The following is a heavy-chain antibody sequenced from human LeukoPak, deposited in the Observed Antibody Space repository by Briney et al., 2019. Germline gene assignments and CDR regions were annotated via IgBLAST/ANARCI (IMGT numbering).Heavy chain of an antibody. V-gene: IGHV3-7*01. J-gene: IGHJ6*03. CDR2: IKQDGSEK. Sequence: GGSLRLSCAASGFTFSSYWMSWVRQAPGKGLEWVANIKQDGSEKYYVDSVKGRFTIPRDNAKNSLYLQMNSLRAEDTAVYYCARGSFGVVIRYYYYYYYMDVWGKGTTVTVSS. CDR3: ARGSFGVVIRYYYYYYYMDV. D-gene: IGHD3-3*01. CDR1: GFTFSSYW.